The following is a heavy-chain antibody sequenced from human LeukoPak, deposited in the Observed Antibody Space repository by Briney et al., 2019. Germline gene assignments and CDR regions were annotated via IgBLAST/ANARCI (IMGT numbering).Heavy chain of an antibody. Sequence: PGGSLRLSCATSGLTFSSNAMSWVRQAPGKGLEWVANIKHDGSEKYYVDSVKGRFTISRDNAKNSLYLQMNSLRAEDTAVYYCARGPDGYWGQGTLVTVSS. CDR1: GLTFSSNA. J-gene: IGHJ4*02. V-gene: IGHV3-7*01. CDR2: IKHDGSEK. CDR3: ARGPDGY.